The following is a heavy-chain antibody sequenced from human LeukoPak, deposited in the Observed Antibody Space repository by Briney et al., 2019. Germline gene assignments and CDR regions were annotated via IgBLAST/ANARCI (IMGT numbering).Heavy chain of an antibody. Sequence: ASVRVSCKASGYTFNNYGISWVRQAPGQGLEWMGWVTSYNGDTNYAQKFQGRVTMSTDTSTSTAYMELSRLRSDDTAVYYCARSMKRFGELLFGYWGQGTLVTVSS. CDR2: VTSYNGDT. V-gene: IGHV1-18*01. CDR1: GYTFNNYG. J-gene: IGHJ4*02. CDR3: ARSMKRFGELLFGY. D-gene: IGHD3-10*01.